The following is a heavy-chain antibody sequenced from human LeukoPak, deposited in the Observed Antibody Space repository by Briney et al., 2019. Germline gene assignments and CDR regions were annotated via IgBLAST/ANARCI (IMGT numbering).Heavy chain of an antibody. D-gene: IGHD3-22*01. CDR3: ERDYDSSGYYRENWFDP. J-gene: IGHJ5*02. Sequence: ASVKVSCKASGYTFTSYGFSWVRQAPGQGLEWMGWISAYNGKTNYAQKFHGRVTMTTDTSTSTAYMELRRLRSDDTAVYYCERDYDSSGYYRENWFDPWGQGTLVTVSS. CDR1: GYTFTSYG. V-gene: IGHV1-18*01. CDR2: ISAYNGKT.